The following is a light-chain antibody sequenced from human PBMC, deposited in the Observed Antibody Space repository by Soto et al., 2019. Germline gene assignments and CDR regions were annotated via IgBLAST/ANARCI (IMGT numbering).Light chain of an antibody. V-gene: IGLV2-14*01. Sequence: QSALTQPASVSGSPGQSITISCTGTSSDVGCYNYVSWYRQHPGKAPKLMIYEVTNRPSGVSNRFSGSKSGSTASLTISGLQAEDDADYYCSSCSSSSTLVFGAGTKLTVL. CDR2: EVT. J-gene: IGLJ3*02. CDR1: SSDVGCYNY. CDR3: SSCSSSSTLV.